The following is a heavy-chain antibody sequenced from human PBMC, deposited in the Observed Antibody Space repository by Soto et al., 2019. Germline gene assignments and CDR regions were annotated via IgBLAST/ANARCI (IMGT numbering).Heavy chain of an antibody. V-gene: IGHV3-48*02. CDR1: GFTISGNA. J-gene: IGHJ6*03. Sequence: EVQLVESGGGLVQPGGSLRLSCAASGFTISGNAMNWVRQAPGRGLEWVSYISSSSTNIPYADSVRGRFTTSRDNAKNSLSLQMNSMRDEDTAVYRCARDLSWGSKWYYYMDVWGKGTTVTVSS. D-gene: IGHD3-16*01. CDR3: ARDLSWGSKWYYYMDV. CDR2: ISSSSTNI.